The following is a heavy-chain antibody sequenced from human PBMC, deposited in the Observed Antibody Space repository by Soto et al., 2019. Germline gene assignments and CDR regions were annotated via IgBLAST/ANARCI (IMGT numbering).Heavy chain of an antibody. D-gene: IGHD2-15*01. CDR2: IYTGGST. V-gene: IGHV4-61*02. J-gene: IGHJ4*02. CDR1: GGSINSAGHS. Sequence: SETLSLTCTVSGGSINSAGHSWSWIRQPAGKGLEWIGRIYTGGSTNYNPSLKSRVTMSVDTSKNQFSLRLTSVTAADTAVYYCARASVGPPGGGSWTMPFDSWGRGTLVTVSS. CDR3: ARASVGPPGGGSWTMPFDS.